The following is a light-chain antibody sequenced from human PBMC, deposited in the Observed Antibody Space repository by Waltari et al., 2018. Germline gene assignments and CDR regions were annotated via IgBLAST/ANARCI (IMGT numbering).Light chain of an antibody. Sequence: QSVLSQPPSASGTPGQRVTISCSGSSSNIGSNSVNWYQQPPGTAPHLFSVRNNQRASGGPDRFAGSKSGTSASLAISGLQSEDEADYYCGSWDAGLNGWVFGGGTKLTVL. J-gene: IGLJ3*02. V-gene: IGLV1-44*01. CDR2: RNN. CDR1: SSNIGSNS. CDR3: GSWDAGLNGWV.